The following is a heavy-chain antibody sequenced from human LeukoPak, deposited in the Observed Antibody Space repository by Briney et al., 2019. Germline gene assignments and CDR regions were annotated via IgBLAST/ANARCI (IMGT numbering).Heavy chain of an antibody. J-gene: IGHJ3*02. CDR1: GYTFTGYY. Sequence: ASVKGSCKASGYTFTGYYMHRVRQAPGQGLEWMGWINPNSGGTNYAQKFQGRVTMTRDTSISTAYMELSRLRSDDTAVYYCARGAYSSSWGRLWDIWGQGTMVTVSS. V-gene: IGHV1-2*02. CDR3: ARGAYSSSWGRLWDI. CDR2: INPNSGGT. D-gene: IGHD6-13*01.